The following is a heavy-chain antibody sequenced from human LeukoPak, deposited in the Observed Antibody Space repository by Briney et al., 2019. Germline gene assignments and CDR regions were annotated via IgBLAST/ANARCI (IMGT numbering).Heavy chain of an antibody. J-gene: IGHJ5*02. CDR1: GFTFGDYS. CDR3: ARTTVTAGRTNWFDP. V-gene: IGHV3-11*04. CDR2: ISGSGSTI. Sequence: GGSLRLSCAASGFTFGDYSMTWIRQAPGKGLEWVSYISGSGSTIYYADSVKGRFTISRDNAKNSLYLQMNSLRAEDTAVYYRARTTVTAGRTNWFDPWGQGTLVIVSS. D-gene: IGHD4-17*01.